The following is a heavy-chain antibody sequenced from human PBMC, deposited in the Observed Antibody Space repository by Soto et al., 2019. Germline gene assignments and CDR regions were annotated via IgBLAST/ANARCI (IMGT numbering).Heavy chain of an antibody. CDR3: ARENSYFDY. J-gene: IGHJ4*02. Sequence: ASVKVSCKASGYTFRNFGISWVRQAPGQGLEWMGWVSAYNANANYAQKFQGRLTMTADTSTSTAYMELRSLRSDDTAVYYCARENSYFDYWGQGALVTVSS. V-gene: IGHV1-18*01. CDR1: GYTFRNFG. CDR2: VSAYNANA.